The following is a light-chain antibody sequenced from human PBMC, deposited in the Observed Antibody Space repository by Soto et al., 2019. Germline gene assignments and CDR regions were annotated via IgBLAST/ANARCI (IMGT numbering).Light chain of an antibody. CDR2: AVS. J-gene: IGLJ3*02. CDR1: SSDVGADNY. CDR3: SAYASSSIRM. Sequence: QSALTQPASVSGSPGQSITISCTGTSSDVGADNYVSWYQQHPGKAPKVMIYAVSNRPSGVSNRFSGSKSGNTATLTISGLQAEDEGDYYCSAYASSSIRMFGGGTQVTVL. V-gene: IGLV2-14*01.